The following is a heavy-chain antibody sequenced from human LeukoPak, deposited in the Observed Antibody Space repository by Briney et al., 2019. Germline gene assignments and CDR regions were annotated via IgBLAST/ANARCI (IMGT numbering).Heavy chain of an antibody. J-gene: IGHJ4*01. D-gene: IGHD3-22*01. CDR1: GASINNNV. CDR2: IYSSGSA. V-gene: IGHV4-59*08. Sequence: PSETLSLTCTVSGASINNNVWTWIRQPPGKGLEWIGYIYSSGSANYNPSLKSRVIISGDTSKNQISLNLTSVTAADTAVYFCARHRDYYDTWGHGTLVTVSS. CDR3: ARHRDYYDT.